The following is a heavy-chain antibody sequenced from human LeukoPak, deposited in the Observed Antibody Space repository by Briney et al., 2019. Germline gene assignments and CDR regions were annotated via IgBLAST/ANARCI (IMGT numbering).Heavy chain of an antibody. D-gene: IGHD3-16*01. CDR3: ARDRGLDAFDI. V-gene: IGHV3-48*04. Sequence: GGSLRLSCVASGFTFSNYAMSWVRQAPGKGLEWVSYISSSSSTIYYADSVKGRFTISRDNAKNSLYLQMNSLRAEDTAVYYCARDRGLDAFDIWGQGTMVTVSS. CDR1: GFTFSNYA. J-gene: IGHJ3*02. CDR2: ISSSSSTI.